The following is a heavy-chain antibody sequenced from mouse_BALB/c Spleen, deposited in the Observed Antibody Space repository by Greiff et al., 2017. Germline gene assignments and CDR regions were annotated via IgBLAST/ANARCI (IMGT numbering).Heavy chain of an antibody. Sequence: DLVKPGASVKLSCTASGYTFTSYWINWVQQRPGQGLEWIGRIAPGSGSIYYNEMFKGQSTLTVDTSSSTAYIQLSSLSSEDSAVYICARSYCYEWSTFWFANWGEGTLVTVSA. J-gene: IGHJ3*01. D-gene: IGHD2-12*01. V-gene: IGHV1S41*01. CDR3: ARSYCYEWSTFWFAN. CDR1: GYTFTSYW. CDR2: IAPGSGSI.